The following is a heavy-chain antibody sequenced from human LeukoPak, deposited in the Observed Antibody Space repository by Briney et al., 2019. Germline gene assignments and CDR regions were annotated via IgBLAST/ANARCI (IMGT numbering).Heavy chain of an antibody. CDR3: ARSSAGRNSWFDP. CDR2: IYYSGST. V-gene: IGHV4-59*01. J-gene: IGHJ5*02. CDR1: GGSISSYY. Sequence: SETLSLTCTVSGGSISSYYWSWIRQPPGKGLEWIGYIYYSGSTNYNPSLKSRVTISVDTSKNQFSLKLSSVTAADTAVYYCARSSAGRNSWFDPWGRGTLVTVSS. D-gene: IGHD1-14*01.